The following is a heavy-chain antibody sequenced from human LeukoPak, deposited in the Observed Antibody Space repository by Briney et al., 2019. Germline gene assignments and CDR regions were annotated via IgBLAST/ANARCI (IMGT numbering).Heavy chain of an antibody. CDR1: GFTFSTYA. V-gene: IGHV3-23*01. Sequence: GGSLRLSCVASGFTFSTYAMNWVRQAPGKGLEWVSAITDSGDTTYYGDSMKGRFTVSRDNSKNTLFLQMRSLRAEDTALYYCTRREKSGTSTYGFDYWGQGALVTVSS. J-gene: IGHJ4*02. D-gene: IGHD2-8*01. CDR2: ITDSGDTT. CDR3: TRREKSGTSTYGFDY.